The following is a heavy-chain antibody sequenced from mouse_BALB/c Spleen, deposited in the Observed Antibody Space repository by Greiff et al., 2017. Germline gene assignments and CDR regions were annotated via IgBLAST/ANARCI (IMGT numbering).Heavy chain of an antibody. CDR2: IDPANGNT. V-gene: IGHV14-3*02. Sequence: VQLKQSGAELVKPGASVKLSCTASGFNIKDTYMHWVKQRPEQGLEWIGRIDPANGNTKYDPKFQGKATITADTSSNTAYLQLSSLTSEDTAVYYCAPFPSFAYWGQGTLVTVSA. CDR3: APFPSFAY. CDR1: GFNIKDTY. J-gene: IGHJ3*01.